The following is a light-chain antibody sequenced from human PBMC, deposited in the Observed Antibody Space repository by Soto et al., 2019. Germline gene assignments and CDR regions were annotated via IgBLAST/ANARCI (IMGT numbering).Light chain of an antibody. V-gene: IGKV3-15*01. CDR3: KQYNNWPPT. CDR2: DAC. J-gene: IGKJ1*01. CDR1: QSVSYK. Sequence: EIVMTQSPATLSVSPGERATLSCRASQSVSYKLAWYQQKPGQAPRLLIYDACTRATGIPTRFSGSGSGTEFTLTIRSLQAEDFAAYLCKQYNNWPPTFGQGTKVEIK.